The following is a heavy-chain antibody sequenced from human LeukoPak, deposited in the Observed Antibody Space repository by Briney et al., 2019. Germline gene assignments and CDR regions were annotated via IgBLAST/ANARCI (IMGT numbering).Heavy chain of an antibody. V-gene: IGHV1-46*01. Sequence: ASVKVSCTASGYTFASYYMHWVRQAPGQGLEWMGIINPSGGSTSYAQKFQGRVTMTRDTSTSTVYMELSSLRSEDTAVYYCARAPEYSSRNYPKYYFDYWGQGTLVTVSS. D-gene: IGHD6-13*01. CDR1: GYTFASYY. J-gene: IGHJ4*02. CDR2: INPSGGST. CDR3: ARAPEYSSRNYPKYYFDY.